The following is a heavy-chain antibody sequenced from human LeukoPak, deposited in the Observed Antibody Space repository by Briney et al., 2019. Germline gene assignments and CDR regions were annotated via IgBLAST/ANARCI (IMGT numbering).Heavy chain of an antibody. CDR3: ARRAMSPGITQHYFES. CDR1: GDSLARSCSS. J-gene: IGHJ4*02. V-gene: IGHV4-39*01. D-gene: IGHD2-2*01. CDR2: TYSSGST. Sequence: PSETLSLTCTVSGDSLARSCSSWGWIRQPPGKSLVWIGNTYSSGSTYYNSSLKSRASISLDTSKIQFSLTLPSVTPADTAVYFCARRAMSPGITQHYFESWGQGILVTVSS.